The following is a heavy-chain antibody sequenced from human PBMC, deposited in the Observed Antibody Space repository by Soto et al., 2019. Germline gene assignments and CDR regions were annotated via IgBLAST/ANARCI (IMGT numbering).Heavy chain of an antibody. Sequence: QVQLQQWGAGLLKPSETLSLTCAVYGGSFSGYYWSWIRQPPGKGLEWIGEINHSGSTNYNPSLKSRVTISVDTSKNQFSLKLSSVTAADTAVYYCARGVFGTVVDYWGQGTLVTVSS. CDR2: INHSGST. J-gene: IGHJ4*02. V-gene: IGHV4-34*01. CDR1: GGSFSGYY. CDR3: ARGVFGTVVDY. D-gene: IGHD3-3*01.